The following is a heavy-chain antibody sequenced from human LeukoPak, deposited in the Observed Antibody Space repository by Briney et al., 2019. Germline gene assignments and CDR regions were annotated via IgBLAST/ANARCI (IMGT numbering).Heavy chain of an antibody. CDR1: GGSISSSTYY. CDR2: IYYSGST. D-gene: IGHD3-22*01. V-gene: IGHV4-39*07. CDR3: ARGSVYYDSSGYREDAFDI. J-gene: IGHJ3*02. Sequence: SETLSLTCTVSGGSISSSTYYWGWIRQPPGKGLEWIGNIYYSGSTYYNPSLKSRVTISVDTSKNQFSLKLSSVTAADTAVYYCARGSVYYDSSGYREDAFDIWGQGTMVTVSS.